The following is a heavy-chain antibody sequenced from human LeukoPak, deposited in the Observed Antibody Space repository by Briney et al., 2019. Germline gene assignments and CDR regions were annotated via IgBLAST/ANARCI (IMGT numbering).Heavy chain of an antibody. J-gene: IGHJ4*02. CDR2: IYSGGTT. CDR1: GFTVSRNY. D-gene: IGHD6-19*01. CDR3: ARGSSGWYAFNY. Sequence: TGGSLRLSCAASGFTVSRNYMSWVRQAPGKGLEWVSVIYSGGTTYYADSVKGRFTISRDNSKNTLYLQMNSLRAEDTAVYYCARGSSGWYAFNYWGQGTLITVSS. V-gene: IGHV3-53*01.